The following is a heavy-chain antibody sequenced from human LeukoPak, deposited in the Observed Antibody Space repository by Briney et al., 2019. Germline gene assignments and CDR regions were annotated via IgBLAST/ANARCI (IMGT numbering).Heavy chain of an antibody. V-gene: IGHV4-39*01. CDR2: IYYSGST. J-gene: IGHJ4*02. D-gene: IGHD6-19*01. CDR3: ARRVGSGWSFDY. Sequence: SETLSLTCTVSGGSISSSSYYWGWIRQPPGKGLEWIGSIYYSGSTYYNPSLKSRVTISVDTSKNQFSLKLSSVTAADAAVYYCARRVGSGWSFDYWGQGTLVTVSS. CDR1: GGSISSSSYY.